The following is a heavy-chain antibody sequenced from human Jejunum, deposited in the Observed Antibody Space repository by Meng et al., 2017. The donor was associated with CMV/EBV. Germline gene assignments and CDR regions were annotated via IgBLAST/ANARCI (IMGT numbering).Heavy chain of an antibody. Sequence: GSISDYYSSWIRQPPGKGLEWLGYMYYSGKTTYNPSLESRVTISLDTSKNQFSLNLRSVTAADTAVYYCSRVGKDRSGGDCSFDHWGQGTLVTVSS. CDR1: GSISDYY. V-gene: IGHV4-59*01. D-gene: IGHD2-21*01. J-gene: IGHJ4*02. CDR3: SRVGKDRSGGDCSFDH. CDR2: MYYSGKT.